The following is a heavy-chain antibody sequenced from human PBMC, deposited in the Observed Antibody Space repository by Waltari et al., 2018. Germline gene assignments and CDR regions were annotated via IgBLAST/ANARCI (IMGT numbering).Heavy chain of an antibody. CDR1: GDSMSSTDC. V-gene: IGHV4-4*02. CDR3: ARDRGRGLYLDP. Sequence: LQLQESGPGLVKPSGTLSLTCDVSGDSMSSTDCWSWVRQSPQKGLEWLGQVRGEGRRNYNPSFASRVTVSLDTCNNQFSLRMTSATAADTAMYYCARDRGRGLYLDPWGPGTLVTVSP. J-gene: IGHJ5*02. D-gene: IGHD2-15*01. CDR2: VRGEGRR.